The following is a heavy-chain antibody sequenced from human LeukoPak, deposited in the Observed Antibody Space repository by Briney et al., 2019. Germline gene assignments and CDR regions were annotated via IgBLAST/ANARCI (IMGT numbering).Heavy chain of an antibody. V-gene: IGHV4-61*02. CDR2: IYTSGST. Sequence: SQTLSLTCTVSGGSISSGSYYWSWIRQPAGKGLEWIGRIYTSGSTNYNPSLKSRVTISVDTSKNQFSLKLSSVTAADTAVYYCARGNWNYRFDPWGQGTLVTVSS. CDR3: ARGNWNYRFDP. CDR1: GGSISSGSYY. J-gene: IGHJ5*02. D-gene: IGHD1-7*01.